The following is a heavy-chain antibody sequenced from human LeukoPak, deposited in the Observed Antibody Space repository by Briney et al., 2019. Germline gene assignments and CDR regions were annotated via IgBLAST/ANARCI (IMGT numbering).Heavy chain of an antibody. CDR1: GFTFSSYA. J-gene: IGHJ4*02. Sequence: GGSLRLSCAASGFTFSSYAMSWVRQAPGKGLEWVSAISGSGGSTHYADSVKGRFTISRDNSRNTLYLEMNSLRAGDTAVYYCVREPGPGYFDYWGRGTLVTVSS. V-gene: IGHV3-23*01. CDR3: VREPGPGYFDY. CDR2: ISGSGGST. D-gene: IGHD6-13*01.